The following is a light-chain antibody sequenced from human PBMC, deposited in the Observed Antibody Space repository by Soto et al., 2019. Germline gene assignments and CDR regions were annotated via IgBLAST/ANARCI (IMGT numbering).Light chain of an antibody. CDR3: QQHYQWPIT. J-gene: IGKJ5*01. CDR2: RIS. V-gene: IGKV3D-15*01. CDR1: QTVGSS. Sequence: EIVMTQSPDSLSVSPGERASLSCRASQTVGSSLAWYQQKPGQSPRLLLYRISTRATGIAARFSGSGSGTEFTLTINSLQSEDFAVYYCQQHYQWPITFGQGTRLEIK.